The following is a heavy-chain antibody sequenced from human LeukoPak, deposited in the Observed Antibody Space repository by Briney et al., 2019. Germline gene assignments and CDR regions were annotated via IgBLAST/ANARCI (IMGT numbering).Heavy chain of an antibody. V-gene: IGHV4-39*01. CDR1: GASISGSGYY. Sequence: PSETLSLTCTVSGASISGSGYYWGWIRQPPGKGLEWIGNIYDSGSTYYNASLQSRVTISIDTSKNQFSLKLSSVTAADTAVYYCARRYDFWSGYPPPLDYWGQGTLVTVSS. CDR2: IYDSGST. J-gene: IGHJ4*02. D-gene: IGHD3-3*01. CDR3: ARRYDFWSGYPPPLDY.